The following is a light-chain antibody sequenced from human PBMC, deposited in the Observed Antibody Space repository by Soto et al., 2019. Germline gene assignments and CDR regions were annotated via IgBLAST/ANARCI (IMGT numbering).Light chain of an antibody. CDR1: SSDVGGYNY. Sequence: LTQPASVSGSPGQSITISCTGTSSDVGGYNYVSWYQQHPGKAPKLMIYDVSNRPSGVSNRFSGSKSGNTASLTISGLQAEDEADYYCSSSTSRSTYVFGSGNKVTVL. V-gene: IGLV2-14*03. CDR2: DVS. J-gene: IGLJ1*01. CDR3: SSSTSRSTYV.